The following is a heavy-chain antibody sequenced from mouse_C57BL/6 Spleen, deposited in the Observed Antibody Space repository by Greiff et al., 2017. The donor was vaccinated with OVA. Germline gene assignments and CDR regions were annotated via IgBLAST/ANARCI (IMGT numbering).Heavy chain of an antibody. V-gene: IGHV5-4*01. CDR1: GFTFSSYA. Sequence: EVKLMESGGGLVKPGGSLKLSCAASGFTFSSYAMSWVRQTPEKRLEWVATISDGGSYTYYPDNVKGRFTISRDNAKNNLYLQMSHLKSEDTAMYYCARDQGPSTTWFAYWGQGTLVTVSA. CDR3: ARDQGPSTTWFAY. J-gene: IGHJ3*01. D-gene: IGHD6-1*01. CDR2: ISDGGSYT.